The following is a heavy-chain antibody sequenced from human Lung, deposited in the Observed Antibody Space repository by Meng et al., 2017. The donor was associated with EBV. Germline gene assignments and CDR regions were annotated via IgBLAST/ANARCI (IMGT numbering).Heavy chain of an antibody. V-gene: IGHV1-18*01. CDR3: ARDRQLEGMNWFDP. CDR1: GYTFTSYG. Sequence: QGQLWASEPELKKPGSSVKASCQASGYTFTSYGISWVRQAPGQGLEWMGWISAYNGNTTYAQKLQGRVTMTTDTSTSTAYMELRSLRSDDTAVYYCARDRQLEGMNWFDPWGQGTLVTVSS. CDR2: ISAYNGNT. J-gene: IGHJ5*02. D-gene: IGHD1-1*01.